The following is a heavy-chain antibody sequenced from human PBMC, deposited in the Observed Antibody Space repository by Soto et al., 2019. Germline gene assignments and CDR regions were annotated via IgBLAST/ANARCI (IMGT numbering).Heavy chain of an antibody. Sequence: QVQLQQWGAGLLKPSETLSLTCAVYGGSFSGYYWSWIRQPPGKGLEWIGEINHSGSTNYNPSLKSGVTISVDTSKNQFSLKLSSVTAADTAVYYCARGVHYVDSSGFRGGVLEKTAQLDYWGQGTLVTVSS. CDR1: GGSFSGYY. J-gene: IGHJ4*02. CDR3: ARGVHYVDSSGFRGGVLEKTAQLDY. V-gene: IGHV4-34*01. D-gene: IGHD3-22*01. CDR2: INHSGST.